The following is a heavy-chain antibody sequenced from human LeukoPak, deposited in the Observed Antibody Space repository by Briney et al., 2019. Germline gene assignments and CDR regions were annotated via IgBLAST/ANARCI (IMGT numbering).Heavy chain of an antibody. V-gene: IGHV1-69*02. Sequence: SVKVSCKASGGTFSSYTISWVRQAPGQGLEWMGRIIPILGIANYAQKFQGRVTITADKSTSTAYMELGSLRSEDTAVYYCARPYYYDSSGWDAFDIWGQGTMVTVSS. D-gene: IGHD3-22*01. J-gene: IGHJ3*02. CDR3: ARPYYYDSSGWDAFDI. CDR2: IIPILGIA. CDR1: GGTFSSYT.